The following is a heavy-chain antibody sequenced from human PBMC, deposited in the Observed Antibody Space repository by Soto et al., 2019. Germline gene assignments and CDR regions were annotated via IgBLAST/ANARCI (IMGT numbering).Heavy chain of an antibody. CDR3: ARYCSGGSCYLDP. J-gene: IGHJ5*02. Sequence: SETLSLTCTVSGGSISSYYWSWIRQPPGKGLEWIGYMYHSGSTNYNPSLKSRVTISVDTSKNRFSLKLSSVTAADTAVYYCARYCSGGSCYLDPWGQGTLVTVSS. V-gene: IGHV4-59*01. D-gene: IGHD2-15*01. CDR1: GGSISSYY. CDR2: MYHSGST.